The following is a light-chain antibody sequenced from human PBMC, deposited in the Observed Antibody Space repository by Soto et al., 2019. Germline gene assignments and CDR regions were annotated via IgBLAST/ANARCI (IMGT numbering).Light chain of an antibody. CDR2: EVS. J-gene: IGLJ1*01. CDR1: SIDVGGFNY. Sequence: QSALTQPPSASGSPGQSVSTSCTGTSIDVGGFNYVSWYQQYPGKAPKLIIYEVSKRPSGVPDRFSGSKSGNTASLTVSGLQAEDEADYYCSSYADGFKGFGTGTKVTVL. CDR3: SSYADGFKG. V-gene: IGLV2-8*01.